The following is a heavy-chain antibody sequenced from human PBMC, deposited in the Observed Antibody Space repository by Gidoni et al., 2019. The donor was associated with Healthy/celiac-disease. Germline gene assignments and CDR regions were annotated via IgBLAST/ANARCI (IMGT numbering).Heavy chain of an antibody. Sequence: QVQLVESGGGVVQPGRSLRLSCAASGFTFSSYAMHWVRQAPGKGLEWVAVISYDGSNKYYADSVKGRFTISRDNSKNTLYLQMNSLRAEDTAVYYCASRLHFQHWGQGTLVTVSS. CDR1: GFTFSSYA. J-gene: IGHJ1*01. CDR2: ISYDGSNK. V-gene: IGHV3-30-3*01. D-gene: IGHD4-4*01. CDR3: ASRLHFQH.